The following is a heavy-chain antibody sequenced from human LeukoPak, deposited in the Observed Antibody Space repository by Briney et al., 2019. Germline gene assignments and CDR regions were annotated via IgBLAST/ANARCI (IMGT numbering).Heavy chain of an antibody. CDR3: ARGGHYGGNPFALGT. Sequence: ASVKVSCKASGYPFTNYDINWVRQATGQGLEWMGWLNPNSGNTGYAQKFQGRLTMTRNTSISTAYMELSGLRSEDTAVYYCARGGHYGGNPFALGTWGQGTLVTVSS. D-gene: IGHD4-17*01. CDR2: LNPNSGNT. CDR1: GYPFTNYD. V-gene: IGHV1-8*01. J-gene: IGHJ5*02.